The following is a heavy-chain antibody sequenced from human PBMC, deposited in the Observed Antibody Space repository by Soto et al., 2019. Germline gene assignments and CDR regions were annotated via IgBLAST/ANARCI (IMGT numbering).Heavy chain of an antibody. V-gene: IGHV4-38-2*01. CDR3: ARGMTPPGAPAWYYFDS. CDR1: GDSISSGYY. Sequence: SETLSLTCAVPGDSISSGYYWAWIRQPPGKGLVWIGSIYHSGTTYYNPSLESRVTISVDTSKNQFSLRLTSVTAADTALYYCARGMTPPGAPAWYYFDSWGQGTLVTVSS. J-gene: IGHJ4*02. CDR2: IYHSGTT. D-gene: IGHD2-8*02.